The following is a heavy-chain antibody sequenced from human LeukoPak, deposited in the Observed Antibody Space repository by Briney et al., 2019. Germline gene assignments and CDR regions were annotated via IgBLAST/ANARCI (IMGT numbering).Heavy chain of an antibody. V-gene: IGHV3-30*04. CDR1: GFTFSSYA. J-gene: IGHJ3*02. D-gene: IGHD6-13*01. CDR3: AKENCPGYSSSWYDFCAFDI. Sequence: PGGSLRLSCAASGFTFSSYAMHWVRQAPGKGLEWVAVISYDGSNKYYADSVKGRFTISRDNSKNTLYLQMNSLRAEDTAVYYCAKENCPGYSSSWYDFCAFDIWGQGTMVTVSS. CDR2: ISYDGSNK.